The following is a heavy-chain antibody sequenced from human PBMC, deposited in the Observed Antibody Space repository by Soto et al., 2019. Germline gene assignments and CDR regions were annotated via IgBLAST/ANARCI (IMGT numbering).Heavy chain of an antibody. J-gene: IGHJ6*02. Sequence: GGSLRLSCAASGFTFSSYSMNWVRQAPGKGLEWVSSIISSSSYIYYADSVKGRFTISRDNAKNSLYLQMNSLRAEDTAVYYCARDSAVAEPDYYYYYGMDVWGQGTTVTVSS. CDR2: IISSSSYI. D-gene: IGHD6-19*01. CDR1: GFTFSSYS. CDR3: ARDSAVAEPDYYYYYGMDV. V-gene: IGHV3-21*01.